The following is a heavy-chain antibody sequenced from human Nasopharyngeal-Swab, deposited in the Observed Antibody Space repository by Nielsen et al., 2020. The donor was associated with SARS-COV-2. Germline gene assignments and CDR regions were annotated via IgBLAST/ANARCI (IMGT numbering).Heavy chain of an antibody. Sequence: GGSLRLSCAASGFTFSSYGMHWVRQAPGKGLEWVAFIRYDGSNKYYADSVKGRFTISRDNSKNTLYLQMNSLRAEDTPVYYCAKDGDRDGYGDFCLDYWGQGTLVTVSS. D-gene: IGHD4-17*01. V-gene: IGHV3-30*02. CDR2: IRYDGSNK. CDR3: AKDGDRDGYGDFCLDY. J-gene: IGHJ4*02. CDR1: GFTFSSYG.